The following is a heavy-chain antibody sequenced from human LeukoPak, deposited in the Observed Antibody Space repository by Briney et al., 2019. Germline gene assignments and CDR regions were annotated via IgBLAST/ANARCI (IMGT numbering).Heavy chain of an antibody. D-gene: IGHD6-25*01. Sequence: GGSLRLSCAASGFTFSSSGMHWVRQAPGKGLEWVAFIRFDGSNKYYADSVKGRFTISRDNSKNTLYLQMNSLRAEDAAVYYCARDPGQRDYYYYYMDVWGKGTTVTVSS. CDR3: ARDPGQRDYYYYYMDV. V-gene: IGHV3-30*02. CDR2: IRFDGSNK. CDR1: GFTFSSSG. J-gene: IGHJ6*03.